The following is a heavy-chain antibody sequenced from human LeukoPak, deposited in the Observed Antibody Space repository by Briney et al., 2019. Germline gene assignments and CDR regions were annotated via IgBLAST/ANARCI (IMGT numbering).Heavy chain of an antibody. CDR3: ARSGDDYGDYGYFDY. Sequence: ASVKVSCKASGYTFTSYYMHWVRQAPGQGLEWMGIINPSGGSTSYAQKFQGRVTMTRDTSTSTVYMELSSLRSEDTAVYYCARSGDDYGDYGYFDYCGQGTLVTVSS. CDR2: INPSGGST. V-gene: IGHV1-46*01. CDR1: GYTFTSYY. D-gene: IGHD4-17*01. J-gene: IGHJ4*02.